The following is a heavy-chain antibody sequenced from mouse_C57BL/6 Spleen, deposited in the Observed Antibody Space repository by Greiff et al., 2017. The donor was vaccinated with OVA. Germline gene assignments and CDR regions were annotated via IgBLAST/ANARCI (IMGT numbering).Heavy chain of an antibody. D-gene: IGHD2-3*01. CDR2: IHPNSGST. V-gene: IGHV1-64*01. J-gene: IGHJ4*01. CDR3: ARGDYEENAMDY. CDR1: GYTFTSSW. Sequence: QVQLQQPGAELVKPGASVKLSCKASGYTFTSSWMHWVKQRPGQGLEWIGMIHPNSGSTNYNEKFKSKATLTVDKSSSTAYMQLSSLTSEDSAVYYCARGDYEENAMDYWGQGTSVTVSS.